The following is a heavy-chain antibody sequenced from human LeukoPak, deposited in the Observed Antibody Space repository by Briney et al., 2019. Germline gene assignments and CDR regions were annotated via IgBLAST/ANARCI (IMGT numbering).Heavy chain of an antibody. D-gene: IGHD1-26*01. CDR2: IIPIFGTA. J-gene: IGHJ5*02. CDR1: GGTFSSYA. CDR3: ARDNSYSDSSWWFDP. Sequence: GASVKVSCTASGGTFSSYAISWVRQAPGQGLEWMGGIIPIFGTANYAQKFQGRVTITADESTSTAYMELSSLRSEDTAVYYCARDNSYSDSSWWFDPWGQGTLVTVSS. V-gene: IGHV1-69*13.